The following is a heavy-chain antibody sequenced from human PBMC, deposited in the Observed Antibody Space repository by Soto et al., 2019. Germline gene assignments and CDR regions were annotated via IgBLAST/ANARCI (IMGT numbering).Heavy chain of an antibody. V-gene: IGHV2-5*02. Sequence: QITLKESGPTLVKPTQTLTLTCTFSGISLSTSGVGVGWIRQPPGKALEWLALLYWDDDKRYSPSLKISLTITKDTSKTQVVLTKTNMDPVDTATYYCAHSRSPSSSSWYNPYYYGMDVWGQGTTVTVSS. D-gene: IGHD6-13*01. CDR3: AHSRSPSSSSWYNPYYYGMDV. CDR1: GISLSTSGVG. CDR2: LYWDDDK. J-gene: IGHJ6*02.